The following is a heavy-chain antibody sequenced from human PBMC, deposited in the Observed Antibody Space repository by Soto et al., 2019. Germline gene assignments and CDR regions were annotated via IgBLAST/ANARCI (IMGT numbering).Heavy chain of an antibody. CDR1: GFSFSDSY. D-gene: IGHD3-10*01. CDR2: ISGTSGYT. CDR3: ARDRGGYGPPDV. J-gene: IGHJ6*02. Sequence: QVQLVESGGGLVKPGGSARLSCAASGFSFSDSYMSWVRQARGKGLEWVSYISGTSGYTGYADSVKGRFTISRDNAKNSLYLQMNSLRVEDTAVYFCARDRGGYGPPDVWGQGTTVTVSS. V-gene: IGHV3-11*06.